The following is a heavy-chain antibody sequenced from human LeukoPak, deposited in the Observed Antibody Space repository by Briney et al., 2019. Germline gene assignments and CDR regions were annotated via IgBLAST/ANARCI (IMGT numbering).Heavy chain of an antibody. CDR3: AKDYYDSSGYYYVYYFDY. Sequence: PGGSLRLSCAASGFTFSNYAMSWVRQAPGKGLEWVSAISGGGGTTYYADSVKGRFTISRDNSKNTLYLQMNGLRAEDTAVYYCAKDYYDSSGYYYVYYFDYWGQGTLVTVSS. D-gene: IGHD3-22*01. V-gene: IGHV3-23*01. CDR1: GFTFSNYA. J-gene: IGHJ4*02. CDR2: ISGGGGTT.